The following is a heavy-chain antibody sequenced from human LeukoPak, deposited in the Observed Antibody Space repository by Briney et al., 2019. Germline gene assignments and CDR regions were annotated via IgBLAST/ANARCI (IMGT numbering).Heavy chain of an antibody. V-gene: IGHV4-4*02. CDR3: AGGVTMMLEY. CDR1: GDSISSTW. Sequence: PSETLSLTCAVSGDSISSTWWNWVRQSPGKGLEWIGEIYHSGSTNYNPSLKSRVTISIDNSRNQFSLKLSYVTAADTAVYYCAGGVTMMLEYWGQGTLVTVSS. J-gene: IGHJ4*02. CDR2: IYHSGST. D-gene: IGHD4-23*01.